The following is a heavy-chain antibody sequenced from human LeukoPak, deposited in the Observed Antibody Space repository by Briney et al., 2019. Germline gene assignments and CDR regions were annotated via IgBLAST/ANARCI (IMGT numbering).Heavy chain of an antibody. D-gene: IGHD3-10*01. CDR3: AKYARGVPFDY. J-gene: IGHJ4*02. V-gene: IGHV3-7*05. CDR1: GFSFSTYW. CDR2: IKEDGSEK. Sequence: QPGGSLRLSCAASGFSFSTYWMSWVRQAPGKGLEWVANIKEDGSEKYYVDSVKGRFTISRDNAKNSLYLQMNSLRAEDTAVYYCAKYARGVPFDYWGQGTLVTVSS.